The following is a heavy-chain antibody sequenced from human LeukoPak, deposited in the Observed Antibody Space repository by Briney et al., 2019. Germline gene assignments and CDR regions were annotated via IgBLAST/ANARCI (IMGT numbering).Heavy chain of an antibody. V-gene: IGHV4-4*02. CDR2: IYHSGST. J-gene: IGHJ5*02. Sequence: TSGTLSLTCAVSGGSISSSNWWSWVRQPPGKGLEWIGEIYHSGSTNYNPSLKSRVTISVDKSKSQFSLKLSSVTAADTAVYYCAREAFESRYDYVWGSYPYNWFDPWGQGTLVTVSS. CDR1: GGSISSSNW. D-gene: IGHD3-16*01. CDR3: AREAFESRYDYVWGSYPYNWFDP.